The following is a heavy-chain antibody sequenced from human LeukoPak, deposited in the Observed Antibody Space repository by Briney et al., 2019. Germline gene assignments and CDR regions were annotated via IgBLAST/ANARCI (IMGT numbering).Heavy chain of an antibody. V-gene: IGHV3-21*01. D-gene: IGHD3-10*01. CDR3: ARVNHEGPYGSFDY. CDR1: GFTFSSYS. J-gene: IGHJ4*02. CDR2: ISSSSSYI. Sequence: GGSLRLSCAASGFTFSSYSMNWVRQAPGKGLEWVSSISSSSSYIYYADSVKGRFTISRDNAKNSLYLQLNSLRAEDTAVYYCARVNHEGPYGSFDYWGQGTLVTVSS.